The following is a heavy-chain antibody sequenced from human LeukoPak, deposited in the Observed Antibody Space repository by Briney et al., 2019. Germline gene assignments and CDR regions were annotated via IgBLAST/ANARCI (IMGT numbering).Heavy chain of an antibody. V-gene: IGHV3-48*01. J-gene: IGHJ4*02. Sequence: GGSLRLSCAASGFTFSSYSMSWVRQAPGKGLEWVSYISSSSSTIYYADSVKGRFTISRDNAKNSLYLQMNSLRAEDTAVYYCARVSTVALNDYWGQGTLVTVSS. CDR1: GFTFSSYS. CDR2: ISSSSSTI. CDR3: ARVSTVALNDY. D-gene: IGHD4-23*01.